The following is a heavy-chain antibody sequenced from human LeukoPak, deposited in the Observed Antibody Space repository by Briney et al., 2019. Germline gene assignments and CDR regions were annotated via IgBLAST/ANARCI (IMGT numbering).Heavy chain of an antibody. CDR3: VKSGGYGLIDY. CDR1: GYSISSAYY. V-gene: IGHV4-38-2*02. D-gene: IGHD6-19*01. Sequence: SETLSLTCSVSGYSISSAYYWGWIRQPPGQGLEWIGTMYHSGSTNYNPSLKSRVTISVDTSKNQFSLKLSSVTAADTAMYYCVKSGGYGLIDYWGQGTLVTVSS. J-gene: IGHJ4*02. CDR2: MYHSGST.